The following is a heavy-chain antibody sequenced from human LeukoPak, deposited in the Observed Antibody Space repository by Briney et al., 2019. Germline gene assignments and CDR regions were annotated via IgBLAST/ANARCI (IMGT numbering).Heavy chain of an antibody. J-gene: IGHJ4*02. Sequence: GGSLRLSCAASGFTFSSYSMNWVRQAPGKGLEWVSSISTSSSLISYADSVRGRFSISRDNAQNSLFLQMNSLRAEDTAVYCCARGYGDYGSYWGQGILVTVSS. CDR2: ISTSSSLI. CDR3: ARGYGDYGSY. CDR1: GFTFSSYS. V-gene: IGHV3-21*01. D-gene: IGHD4-17*01.